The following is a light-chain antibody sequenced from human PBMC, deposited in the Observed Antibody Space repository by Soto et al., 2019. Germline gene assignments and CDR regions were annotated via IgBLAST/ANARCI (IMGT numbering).Light chain of an antibody. CDR2: DAS. V-gene: IGKV3-15*01. CDR1: QSFSSN. Sequence: EIVMTQSPATLSVSPGERATLSCRASQSFSSNFACYQQKPGQASSLLIYDASTGATGIPARFSGSGSGTEFTLTISSLQSDDFATYCCLQYDSRYTFGQGTKVDIK. CDR3: LQYDSRYT. J-gene: IGKJ2*01.